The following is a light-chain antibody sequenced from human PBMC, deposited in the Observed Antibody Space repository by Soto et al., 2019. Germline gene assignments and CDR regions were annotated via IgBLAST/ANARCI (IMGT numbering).Light chain of an antibody. CDR2: WAS. V-gene: IGKV4-1*01. J-gene: IGKJ2*01. CDR3: QQYYTSRRT. CDR1: QSVLSSSDNKNY. Sequence: DIVMTQSPDSLAVSLGEWATINCKSSQSVLSSSDNKNYLAWYQQKPGQPPKLLIYWASTRESGVPDRFSGSGSGTDFTLTISSLQAEDVAVYYCQQYYTSRRTFGQGTKLEIK.